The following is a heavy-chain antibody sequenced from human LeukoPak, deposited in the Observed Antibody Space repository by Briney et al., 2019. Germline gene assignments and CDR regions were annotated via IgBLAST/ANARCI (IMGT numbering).Heavy chain of an antibody. J-gene: IGHJ4*02. D-gene: IGHD3-22*01. V-gene: IGHV3-7*01. Sequence: GGSLRLSCAASGFTFSSYWMSWVRQAPGKGLEWVANIKQDGSEKYYVDSVKGRFTISRDNAENSLYLQMNSLRAEDTAVYYCARDGMVVYYDSSGGDYWGQGTLVTVSS. CDR2: IKQDGSEK. CDR1: GFTFSSYW. CDR3: ARDGMVVYYDSSGGDY.